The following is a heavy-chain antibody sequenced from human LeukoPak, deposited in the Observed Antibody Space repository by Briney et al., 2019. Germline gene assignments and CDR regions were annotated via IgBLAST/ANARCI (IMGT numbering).Heavy chain of an antibody. V-gene: IGHV3-11*05. D-gene: IGHD1-14*01. CDR1: GFTFSSYA. CDR2: ITRSSTYT. Sequence: GGSLRLSCAASGFTFSSYAMSWVRQAPGKGLEWVSHITRSSTYTNYADSVKGRFTISRDNAKNSLYLQMNSLRAEDTAVYYCARDIALTTGCMDVWGQGTTVTVSS. J-gene: IGHJ6*02. CDR3: ARDIALTTGCMDV.